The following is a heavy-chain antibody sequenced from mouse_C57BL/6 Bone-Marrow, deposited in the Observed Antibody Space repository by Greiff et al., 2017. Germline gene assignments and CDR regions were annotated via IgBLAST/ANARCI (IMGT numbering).Heavy chain of an antibody. D-gene: IGHD3-1*01. Sequence: EVQLQESGPGLVKPSQSLSLTCSVTGYSITSGYYWNWIRQFPGNKLEWMGYISYDGSNNYNPSLKNRISITRDTSKNQFFLKLNSVTTEDTATYDCARGGQYVDVWGTGTTVTVSS. V-gene: IGHV3-6*01. CDR1: GYSITSGYY. CDR2: ISYDGSN. CDR3: ARGGQYVDV. J-gene: IGHJ1*03.